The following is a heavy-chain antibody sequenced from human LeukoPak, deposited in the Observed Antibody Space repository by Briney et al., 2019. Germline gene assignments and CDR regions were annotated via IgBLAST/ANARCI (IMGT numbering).Heavy chain of an antibody. D-gene: IGHD2-2*01. CDR3: ARGSGCYGFFDV. J-gene: IGHJ4*02. Sequence: SETLSLTCSVSGGDISTYHWSWIRQSPGEAFEYIGNVYYSGSTNYNPSLRSRVTISVDVSKNQFSLNVRSVTAADTAVYYCARGSGCYGFFDVWGQGTLVTVSA. V-gene: IGHV4-59*13. CDR2: VYYSGST. CDR1: GGDISTYH.